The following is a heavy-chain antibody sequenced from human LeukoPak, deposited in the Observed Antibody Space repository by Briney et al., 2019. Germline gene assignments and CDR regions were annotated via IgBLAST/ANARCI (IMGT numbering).Heavy chain of an antibody. V-gene: IGHV3-21*01. J-gene: IGHJ6*03. CDR1: GFTFSSYW. CDR3: ARDPYSGNYGAYYYYYMDV. CDR2: ITSGSSYI. Sequence: GGSLRLSCAASGFTFSSYWMTWVRQAPGQRLEWVSSITSGSSYIYYADSVKGRFTISRDNAKSSLYLQMDSLRAEDTAVYYCARDPYSGNYGAYYYYYMDVWGKGTTVTISS. D-gene: IGHD1-26*01.